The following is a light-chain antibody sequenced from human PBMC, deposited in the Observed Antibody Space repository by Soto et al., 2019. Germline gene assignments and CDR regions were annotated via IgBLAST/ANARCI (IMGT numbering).Light chain of an antibody. CDR1: SSEVGGYNY. CDR2: DVS. J-gene: IGLJ1*01. CDR3: SSYTSSIFYV. V-gene: IGLV2-14*01. Sequence: SVLTQPASVSGSPGQSITISCTGTSSEVGGYNYVSWYQQHPGKAPKLMIYDVSNRPSGVSNRFSGSKSGNTASLTISGLQAEDEADYYCSSYTSSIFYVFGTGTKVTV.